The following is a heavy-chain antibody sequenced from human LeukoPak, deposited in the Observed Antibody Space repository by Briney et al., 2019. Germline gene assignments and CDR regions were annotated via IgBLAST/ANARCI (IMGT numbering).Heavy chain of an antibody. D-gene: IGHD3-16*02. J-gene: IGHJ4*02. CDR3: ARDIRGSYRPFDY. CDR1: GFTFSSYS. CDR2: ISSSSSYI. V-gene: IGHV3-21*01. Sequence: GGSLRLSCAASGFTFSSYSMNWVRQAPGKGLEWVSSISSSSSYIYYADSVKGRFTTPRDNAKNSLYLQMNSLRAEDTAVYYCARDIRGSYRPFDYWSQGTLVTVSS.